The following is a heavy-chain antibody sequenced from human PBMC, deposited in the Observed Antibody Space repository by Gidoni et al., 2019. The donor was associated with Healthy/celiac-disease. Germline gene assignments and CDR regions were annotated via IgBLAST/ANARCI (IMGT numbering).Heavy chain of an antibody. D-gene: IGHD3-22*01. CDR2: INRSFGTA. CDR3: ARCGGYASSAPDAFDI. CDR1: RGTFSSYA. Sequence: QVQLVKSGAEVEKTGASVKVSCKASRGTFSSYAISWVRQALGQGFEGMGGINRSFGTATYSQQFQGRVTMTADDSPSTASMELSSLRSEDTAVYYCARCGGYASSAPDAFDIWGQGTMVTVSS. J-gene: IGHJ3*02. V-gene: IGHV1-69*01.